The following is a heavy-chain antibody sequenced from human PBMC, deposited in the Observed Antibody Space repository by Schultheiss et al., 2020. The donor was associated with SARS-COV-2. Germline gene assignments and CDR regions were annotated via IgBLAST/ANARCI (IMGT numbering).Heavy chain of an antibody. CDR1: GASFSSYY. J-gene: IGHJ5*02. V-gene: IGHV4-34*01. D-gene: IGHD5-18*01. CDR3: ARGRDTAMDEINWFDP. Sequence: SETLSLTCAVYGASFSSYYWSWIRQPPGKGLEWIGEINHSGSTNYNPSLKSRVTISVDTSKNQFSLKLSSVTAADTAVYYCARGRDTAMDEINWFDPWGQGTLVTVSS. CDR2: INHSGST.